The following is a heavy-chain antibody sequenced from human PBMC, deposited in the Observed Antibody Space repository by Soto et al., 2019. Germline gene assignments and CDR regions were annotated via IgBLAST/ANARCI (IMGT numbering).Heavy chain of an antibody. V-gene: IGHV3-66*01. CDR2: IYSGGST. Sequence: PGGSLRLSCAASGFTVSSNYMSWVRQAPGKGLEWVSVIYSGGSTYYADSAKGRFTISRDNSKNTLYLQMNSLRAEDTAVYYCARDNVTERYYYYYYMDVWGKGTTVTVSS. D-gene: IGHD1-1*01. CDR3: ARDNVTERYYYYYYMDV. J-gene: IGHJ6*03. CDR1: GFTVSSNY.